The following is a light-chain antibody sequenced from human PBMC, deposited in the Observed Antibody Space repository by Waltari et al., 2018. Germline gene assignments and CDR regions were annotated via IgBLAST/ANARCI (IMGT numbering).Light chain of an antibody. CDR3: ATWDDSLTAWV. V-gene: IGLV1-47*01. CDR1: SSNIGPYY. CDR2: RNN. J-gene: IGLJ3*02. Sequence: QSVLTQPPSTSGTPGQRVTISCSGSSSNIGPYYVYWYHQLPGTAPKLLICRNNQRPSGVPDRFSGSKSGTSASLAISGLRSEDEADYYCATWDDSLTAWVFGGGTKLTVL.